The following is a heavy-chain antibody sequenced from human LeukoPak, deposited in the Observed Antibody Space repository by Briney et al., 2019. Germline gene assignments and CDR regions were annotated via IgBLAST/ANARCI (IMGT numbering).Heavy chain of an antibody. J-gene: IGHJ4*02. CDR1: GYTFTSYH. CDR2: INPSGGTT. CDR3: ARDLKRGYSSGRYSWGTGSSNDY. Sequence: ASVKVSCKASGYTFTSYHMHWVRQAPGQGLEWMGIINPSGGTTNYAQKFRGRVTMTRDMSTSTAYMELRSLRSDDTAVYYCARDLKRGYSSGRYSWGTGSSNDYWGQGTLVTVSS. D-gene: IGHD6-19*01. V-gene: IGHV1-46*01.